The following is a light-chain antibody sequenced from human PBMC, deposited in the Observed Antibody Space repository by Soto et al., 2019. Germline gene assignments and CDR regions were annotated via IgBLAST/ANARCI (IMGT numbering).Light chain of an antibody. J-gene: IGKJ1*01. CDR3: QQYKSYST. CDR2: KAS. Sequence: DIQMNQSPSTLSASVQDRVTITCRASQSISDWLAWYQQKPGKAPKLLIYKASSLESGVPSRFSGSGSGTEFTLTISSLQPDDFATYYCQQYKSYSTFGQGTKVEI. V-gene: IGKV1-5*03. CDR1: QSISDW.